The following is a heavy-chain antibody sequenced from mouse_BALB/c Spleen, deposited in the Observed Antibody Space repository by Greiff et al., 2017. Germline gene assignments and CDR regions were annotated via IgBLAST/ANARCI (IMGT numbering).Heavy chain of an antibody. D-gene: IGHD2-4*01. CDR3: HYDYGAY. Sequence: EVQLQQSGAELVRSGASVKLSCTASGFNIKDYYMHWVKQRPEQGLAWIGWIDPENGDTEYAPKFQGKATMTADTSSNTAYLQLSSLTSEDTAVYYCHYDYGAYWGQGTLVTVSA. CDR1: GFNIKDYY. CDR2: IDPENGDT. J-gene: IGHJ3*01. V-gene: IGHV14-4*02.